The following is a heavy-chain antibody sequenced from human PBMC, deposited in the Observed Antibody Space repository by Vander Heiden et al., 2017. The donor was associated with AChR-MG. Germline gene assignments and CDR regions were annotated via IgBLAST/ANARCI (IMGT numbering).Heavy chain of an antibody. V-gene: IGHV3-9*01. CDR3: AKGGGLLWFGEVSRTYGMDV. CDR2: ISWNSGSI. CDR1: GFTFDDYA. J-gene: IGHJ6*02. Sequence: EVQLVESGGGLVQPGRSLRLSCAASGFTFDDYAMPGVRKAPGKGRGWVSGISWNSGSIGYADSVKGRFTISRDNAKNSLYLQMNSLRAEDTALYYCAKGGGLLWFGEVSRTYGMDVWGQGTTVTVSS. D-gene: IGHD3-10*01.